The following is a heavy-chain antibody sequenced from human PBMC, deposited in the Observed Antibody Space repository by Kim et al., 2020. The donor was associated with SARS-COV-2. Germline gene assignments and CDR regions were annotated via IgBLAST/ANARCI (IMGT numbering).Heavy chain of an antibody. CDR2: IYPGDSDT. D-gene: IGHD4-17*01. CDR3: ARHLAPIDSDYGDHKTIGV. J-gene: IGHJ4*02. CDR1: GYSFTSYW. Sequence: GESLKISCKGSGYSFTSYWIGWVRQMPGKGLEWMGIIYPGDSDTRYSPSFQGQVTISADKSISTAYLQWSSLKASDTAMYYCARHLAPIDSDYGDHKTIGVWGQGTLVTVSS. V-gene: IGHV5-51*01.